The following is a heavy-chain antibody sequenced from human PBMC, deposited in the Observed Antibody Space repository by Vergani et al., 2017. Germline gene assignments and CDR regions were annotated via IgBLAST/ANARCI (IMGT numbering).Heavy chain of an antibody. V-gene: IGHV3-21*04. D-gene: IGHD1-1*01. CDR1: GFTFSSYS. J-gene: IGHJ6*02. CDR3: ARLNGLEDYDGMDV. CDR2: ISSSSSYI. Sequence: EVQLVESGGGLVKPGGSLRLSCAASGFTFSSYSMNWVRQAPGKGLEWVSSISSSSSYIYYADSVKGRFTIARDNAKNSLYLQMNSLRSEDTAVYYCARLNGLEDYDGMDVWGQGTTVTVSS.